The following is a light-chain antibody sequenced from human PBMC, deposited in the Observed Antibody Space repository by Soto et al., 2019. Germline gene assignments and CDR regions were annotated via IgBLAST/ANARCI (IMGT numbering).Light chain of an antibody. CDR3: QQYGSSPTWT. Sequence: EIVMTQSPGTLSLSPGERATLSCRASQSVCSRLAWYQQKPGQAPRLLIYGASSRATGIPDRFRGSGSGTDFTLTISRLEPEDFAVYYRQQYGSSPTWTFGQGTKVDIK. J-gene: IGKJ1*01. V-gene: IGKV3-20*01. CDR1: QSVCSR. CDR2: GAS.